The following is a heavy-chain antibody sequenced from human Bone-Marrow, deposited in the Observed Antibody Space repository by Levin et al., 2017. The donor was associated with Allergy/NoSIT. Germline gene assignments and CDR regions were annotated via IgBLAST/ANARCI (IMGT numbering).Heavy chain of an antibody. V-gene: IGHV1-2*04. CDR1: GYTFTGYY. D-gene: IGHD3-22*01. Sequence: GESLKISCKASGYTFTGYYMHWVRQAPGQGLEWMGWINPNSGGTNYAQKFQGWVTMTRDTSISTAYMELSRLRSDDTAVYYCARDRGGYYYDSSGYLRTPYYFDYWGQGTLVTVSS. J-gene: IGHJ4*02. CDR3: ARDRGGYYYDSSGYLRTPYYFDY. CDR2: INPNSGGT.